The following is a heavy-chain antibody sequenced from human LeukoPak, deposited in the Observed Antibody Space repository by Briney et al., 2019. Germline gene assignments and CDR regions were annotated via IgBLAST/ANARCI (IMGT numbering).Heavy chain of an antibody. J-gene: IGHJ4*02. CDR1: GFTFSVYS. Sequence: GGSLRLSCAASGFTFSVYSMNWVRQAPGKGLEWVSSISSSSSSINYADSVKGRFTISRDNAKNSLYLQMNSLRAEDTAVYYCARFRNDYGDYVLDYWGQGTLVTVSS. D-gene: IGHD4-17*01. V-gene: IGHV3-21*01. CDR2: ISSSSSSI. CDR3: ARFRNDYGDYVLDY.